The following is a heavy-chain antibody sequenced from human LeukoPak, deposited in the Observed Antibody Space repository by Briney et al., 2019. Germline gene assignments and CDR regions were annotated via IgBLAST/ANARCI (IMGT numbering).Heavy chain of an antibody. Sequence: PSETLSLTCTVSGASIDSYYGSGIRQPPGKGLEWIGYTHYNGDIKYNPSLKSRLTISVDTSKNEVSLVLTSVTAADTALYYCARQAGGTAAFDIWAQGTMVTVSA. V-gene: IGHV4-59*08. CDR2: THYNGDI. CDR1: GASIDSYY. D-gene: IGHD6-13*01. J-gene: IGHJ3*02. CDR3: ARQAGGTAAFDI.